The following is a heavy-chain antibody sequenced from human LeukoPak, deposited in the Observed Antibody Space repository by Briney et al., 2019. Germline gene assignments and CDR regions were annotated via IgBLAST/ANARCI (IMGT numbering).Heavy chain of an antibody. J-gene: IGHJ3*02. Sequence: GGSLRLSCAASGFTVSSNYMSWGREAPGKGLDWVSVIYSGGSTYYADSVKGRFTISRDNSKNTLYLQMNSLRAEDTAVYYCARMGIAVAGTSFGGDAFDIWGQGTMVTVSS. CDR3: ARMGIAVAGTSFGGDAFDI. CDR2: IYSGGST. V-gene: IGHV3-66*01. D-gene: IGHD6-19*01. CDR1: GFTVSSNY.